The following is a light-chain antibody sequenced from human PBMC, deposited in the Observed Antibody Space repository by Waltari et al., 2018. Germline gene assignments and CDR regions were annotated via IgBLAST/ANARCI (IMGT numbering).Light chain of an antibody. J-gene: IGLJ3*02. Sequence: QSVLTQPPSVSGAPGQRVTISCTWSSPNIGAGYDIHWYQQLPGAAPKLLIYANTNRPSGVPDRFAGSKSATSASLAITGLQAEDEADYYCQSYDNSLSGRWVFGGGTKLTVL. CDR1: SPNIGAGYD. CDR3: QSYDNSLSGRWV. CDR2: ANT. V-gene: IGLV1-40*01.